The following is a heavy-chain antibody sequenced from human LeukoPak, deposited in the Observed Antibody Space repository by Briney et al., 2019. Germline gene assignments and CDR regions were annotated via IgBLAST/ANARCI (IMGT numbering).Heavy chain of an antibody. D-gene: IGHD5-18*01. CDR1: GGTFSSYA. V-gene: IGHV1-69*05. J-gene: IGHJ5*02. CDR2: IIPIFGTA. Sequence: SVKVSCKASGGTFSSYATSWVRQAPGQGLEWMGGIIPIFGTANYAQKFQGRVTITTDESTSTAYMELSSLRSEDTAVYYCARGRGYSYGSVWFDPWGQGTLVTVSS. CDR3: ARGRGYSYGSVWFDP.